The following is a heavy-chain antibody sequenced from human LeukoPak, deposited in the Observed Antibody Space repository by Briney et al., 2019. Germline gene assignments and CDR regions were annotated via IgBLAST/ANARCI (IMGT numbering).Heavy chain of an antibody. Sequence: SETLSLTCTVSGGSISSYYWGWIRKPPGKGLEWIGSIYYSGSTYYNPSLKSRVTISVDTSKNQFSLKLSSVTAADTAVYYCARVIVGATTFWFDPWGQGTLVTVSS. CDR1: GGSISSYY. CDR2: IYYSGST. J-gene: IGHJ5*02. V-gene: IGHV4-39*07. CDR3: ARVIVGATTFWFDP. D-gene: IGHD1-26*01.